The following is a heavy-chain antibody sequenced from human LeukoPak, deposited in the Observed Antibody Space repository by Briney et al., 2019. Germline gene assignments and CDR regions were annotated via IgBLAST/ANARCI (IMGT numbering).Heavy chain of an antibody. V-gene: IGHV4-34*01. CDR2: INHSGST. CDR3: ARGASHLGATRIMCY. Sequence: SETLSLTCAVYGGSFSGYNWSWIRQPPGKGLEWIGEINHSGSTNYNPSLKSRVTISVDTSKNQFSLKLSSVTAADTAVYYCARGASHLGATRIMCYWGQGTLVTVSS. CDR1: GGSFSGYN. D-gene: IGHD1-26*01. J-gene: IGHJ4*02.